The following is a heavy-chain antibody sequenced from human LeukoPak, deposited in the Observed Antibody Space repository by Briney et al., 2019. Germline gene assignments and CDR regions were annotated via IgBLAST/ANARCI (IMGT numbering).Heavy chain of an antibody. Sequence: SETLSLTCAVYGGSFSGYYWSWIRQPPGKGLEWIGEINHSGSTNYNPSLKSRVTISVDTSKNQFSLKLSSVTAADTAVYYCARQSRPYGGIEAWGQGTLVTVSS. CDR3: ARQSRPYGGIEA. J-gene: IGHJ5*02. D-gene: IGHD2-15*01. V-gene: IGHV4-34*01. CDR2: INHSGST. CDR1: GGSFSGYY.